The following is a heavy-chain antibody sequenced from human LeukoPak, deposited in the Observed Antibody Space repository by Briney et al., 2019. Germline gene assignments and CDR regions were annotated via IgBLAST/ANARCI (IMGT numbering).Heavy chain of an antibody. Sequence: PSETLSLTCTVSGGSVSSGGHYWNWIRQSPGEGLVWIGYISQSGDTFYNPSLKSRVTISVDTSKNQFSLKLSSVTAADTAVYYCARHSGKSNAFDIWGQGTMVTVSS. CDR2: ISQSGDT. J-gene: IGHJ3*02. V-gene: IGHV4-30-2*06. CDR3: ARHSGKSNAFDI. D-gene: IGHD1-26*01. CDR1: GGSVSSGGHY.